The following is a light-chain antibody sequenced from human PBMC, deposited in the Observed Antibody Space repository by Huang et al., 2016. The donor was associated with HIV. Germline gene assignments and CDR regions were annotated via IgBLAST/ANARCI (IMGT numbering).Light chain of an antibody. CDR1: QGLANY. J-gene: IGKJ4*01. CDR2: DAS. Sequence: EIVLTQSPATLSLSPGERATLSCRASQGLANYLAWYQQKPGQAPRLLIYDASNRATGIPARFSGSGSGTDFTLTISSLEPEDFAVYYCQQRGNWQLTFGGGTKVAI. V-gene: IGKV3-11*01. CDR3: QQRGNWQLT.